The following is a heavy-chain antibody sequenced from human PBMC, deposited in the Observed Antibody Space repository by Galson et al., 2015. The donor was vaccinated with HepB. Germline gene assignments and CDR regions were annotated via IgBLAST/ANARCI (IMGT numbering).Heavy chain of an antibody. CDR3: AAGYYYGDLGRD. V-gene: IGHV3-23*01. CDR2: ISASGDDT. D-gene: IGHD3-22*01. CDR1: GFAFSNYV. Sequence: SLRLSCAASGFAFSNYVMSWDRQAPGKGLEWVSTISASGDDTYYADPVKGRFTISRDNSKNTLNVQMNSLRADDTAVYYCAAGYYYGDLGRDWGQGTLVIVSS. J-gene: IGHJ4*02.